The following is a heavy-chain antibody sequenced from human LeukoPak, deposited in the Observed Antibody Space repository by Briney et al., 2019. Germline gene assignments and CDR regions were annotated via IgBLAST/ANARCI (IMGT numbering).Heavy chain of an antibody. Sequence: GSLRLSCAGSGFTFSNYWMSWVRQPPGKGLEWIGEINHSGSTNYNPSLKSRVTISVDTSKNQFSLKLSSVTAADTAVYYCAKDRGDGHNSGYFVYWGQGNLVTVSS. J-gene: IGHJ4*02. CDR1: GFTFSNYW. D-gene: IGHD5-24*01. V-gene: IGHV4-4*02. CDR3: AKDRGDGHNSGYFVY. CDR2: INHSGST.